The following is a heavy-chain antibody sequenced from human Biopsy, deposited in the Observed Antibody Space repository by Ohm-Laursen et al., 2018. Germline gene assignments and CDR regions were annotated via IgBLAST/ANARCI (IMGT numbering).Heavy chain of an antibody. CDR2: ISNIGST. D-gene: IGHD6-6*01. CDR3: ARGEYSSSIFDH. Sequence: SQTLSLTCTVSGASVTSGSYYWSWIRQPPGKGLEWLGYISNIGSTNYNPSLKSRVTMSVDTSKKQLSLKVRSVTAADTAVYYCARGEYSSSIFDHWGQGTLVTVSS. CDR1: GASVTSGSYY. J-gene: IGHJ4*02. V-gene: IGHV4-61*01.